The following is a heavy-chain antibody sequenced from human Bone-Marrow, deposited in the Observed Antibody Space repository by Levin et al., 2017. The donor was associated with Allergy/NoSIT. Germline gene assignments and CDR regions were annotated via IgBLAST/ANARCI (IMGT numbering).Heavy chain of an antibody. Sequence: SLKISCAASGFTFDDYAMHWVRQAPGKGLEWVSGISWNSGSRGYADSVKGRFTISRDNAKNSLYLQMNSLRPEDTALYYCARDKRAATPYYLDDWGQETLVTVSS. CDR3: ARDKRAATPYYLDD. CDR2: ISWNSGSR. D-gene: IGHD2-15*01. V-gene: IGHV3-9*01. CDR1: GFTFDDYA. J-gene: IGHJ4*02.